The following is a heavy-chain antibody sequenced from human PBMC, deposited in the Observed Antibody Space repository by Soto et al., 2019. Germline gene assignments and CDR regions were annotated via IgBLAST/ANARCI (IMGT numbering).Heavy chain of an antibody. CDR3: ARHIPYYYGSRSLHYYMDV. J-gene: IGHJ6*03. CDR1: GGSLSSYY. Sequence: SETLSLTCTVSGGSLSSYYWSWIRQPPGKGLEWIGYIYYSGSTNYNPSLKSRVTISVDTSKNQFSLKLSSVTAADTAVYYCARHIPYYYGSRSLHYYMDVWGKGTTVTVS. D-gene: IGHD3-10*01. V-gene: IGHV4-59*08. CDR2: IYYSGST.